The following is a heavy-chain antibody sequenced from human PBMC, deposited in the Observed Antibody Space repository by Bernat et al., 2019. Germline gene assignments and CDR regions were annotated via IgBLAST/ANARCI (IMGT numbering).Heavy chain of an antibody. CDR2: ISSSSSYI. V-gene: IGHV3-21*01. J-gene: IGHJ6*03. D-gene: IGHD2-15*01. CDR1: GFTFSSYS. Sequence: EVQLVESGGGLVKPGGSLRLSCAASGFTFSSYSINWVRQAPGKGLEWVSSISSSSSYIYYADSVKGRFTISRDNAKNSLYLQMNSLRAEDTAVYYCARDGTGGSPYYYYMDVWGKGTTVTVSS. CDR3: ARDGTGGSPYYYYMDV.